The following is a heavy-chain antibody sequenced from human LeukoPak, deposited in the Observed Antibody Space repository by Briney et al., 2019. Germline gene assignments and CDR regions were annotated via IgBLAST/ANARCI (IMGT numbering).Heavy chain of an antibody. D-gene: IGHD2-21*01. J-gene: IGHJ4*02. CDR2: IYYSGST. CDR3: ARSAPYCGGDCFDY. V-gene: IGHV4-59*01. CDR1: GGSISSYY. Sequence: PSETLSLTCTVSGGSISSYYWSWIRQPPGKGLEWTGYIYYSGSTSYNPSLKSRVTISVDTSKNQFSLKLSSVTAADTAVYYCARSAPYCGGDCFDYWGQGTLVTVSS.